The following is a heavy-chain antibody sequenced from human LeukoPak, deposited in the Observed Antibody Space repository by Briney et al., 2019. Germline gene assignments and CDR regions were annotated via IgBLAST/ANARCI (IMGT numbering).Heavy chain of an antibody. CDR3: ARGYSGYDWGVDY. V-gene: IGHV3-30-3*01. CDR2: ISYDGSNK. D-gene: IGHD5-12*01. Sequence: GGSLRLSCAASGLAFSSYAMHWVRQAPGKGLEWVAVISYDGSNKYYADSVKGRFTISRDNSKNTLYLQMNSLRAEDTAVYYCARGYSGYDWGVDYWGQGTLVTVSS. CDR1: GLAFSSYA. J-gene: IGHJ4*02.